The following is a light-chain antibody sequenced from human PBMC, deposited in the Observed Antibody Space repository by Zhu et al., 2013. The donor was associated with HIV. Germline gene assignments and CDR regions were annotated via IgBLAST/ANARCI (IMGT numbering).Light chain of an antibody. CDR3: SSYRSTSYV. V-gene: IGLV2-14*01. CDR2: EVR. Sequence: QSALTQPASVSGSPGQSITISCTGTTTDVGGYDYVSWYQHHPGKAPNLLIYEVRNRPSGVSNRFSGSKSGNTATLTIAGLRPEDEADYYCSSYRSTSYVFGTGTKVTVL. CDR1: TTDVGGYDY. J-gene: IGLJ1*01.